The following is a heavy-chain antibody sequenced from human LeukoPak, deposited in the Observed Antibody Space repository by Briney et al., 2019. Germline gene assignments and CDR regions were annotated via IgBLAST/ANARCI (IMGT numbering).Heavy chain of an antibody. J-gene: IGHJ4*02. V-gene: IGHV3-23*01. D-gene: IGHD3-10*01. CDR3: ATQFRYGSAVGPLDY. Sequence: PGGSLRLSCAASGFTFGNYALNWVRQPPGKGLEWVSNISPSGGRTDYADSVKGRFTISRDNFKNMLYLQMNSLRAEDTALFYCATQFRYGSAVGPLDYWGQGTLVSVSS. CDR1: GFTFGNYA. CDR2: ISPSGGRT.